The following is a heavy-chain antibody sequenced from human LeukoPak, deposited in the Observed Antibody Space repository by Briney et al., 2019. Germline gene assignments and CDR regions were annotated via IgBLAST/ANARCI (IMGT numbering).Heavy chain of an antibody. D-gene: IGHD1-26*01. CDR2: ISGSGGST. CDR1: GFTFSNYA. CDR3: AKDVGKWESLHFFDY. J-gene: IGHJ4*02. Sequence: GGSLRLSCAVSGFTFSNYAMSWVRQAPGKGLEWVSGISGSGGSTFYADSVKGRFTISRDNSKNTLYLQMNSLRVEDTAIYYCAKDVGKWESLHFFDYWGQGTLVTVSS. V-gene: IGHV3-23*01.